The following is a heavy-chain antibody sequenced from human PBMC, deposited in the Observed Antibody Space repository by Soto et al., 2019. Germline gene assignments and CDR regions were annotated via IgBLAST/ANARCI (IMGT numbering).Heavy chain of an antibody. CDR1: GFTFSSYS. V-gene: IGHV3-48*02. J-gene: IGHJ4*02. CDR2: INSDSSVT. CDR3: ARDHSILGVLGY. Sequence: VGSLRLSCAVSGFTFSSYSMNWVRQAPGKGLEWISYINSDSSVTNYADSVKGRVTISRDNAKDSLYLQMNSLRDEDTAVYYCARDHSILGVLGYWGPGTLVTVSS. D-gene: IGHD1-26*01.